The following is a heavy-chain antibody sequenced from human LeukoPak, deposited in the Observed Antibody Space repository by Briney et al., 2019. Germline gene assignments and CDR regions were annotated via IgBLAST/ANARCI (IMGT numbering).Heavy chain of an antibody. CDR1: GFTFSTYS. Sequence: GGSLRLSCAVSGFTFSTYSMNWVRQAPGKGLEWVSSISSGSSYISYADSVKGRFTVSRDNAKNSLYLQMNSLRAEDTAVYYCASIYGDHAVDFWGQGTLVTVSS. V-gene: IGHV3-21*01. CDR2: ISSGSSYI. CDR3: ASIYGDHAVDF. D-gene: IGHD4-17*01. J-gene: IGHJ4*02.